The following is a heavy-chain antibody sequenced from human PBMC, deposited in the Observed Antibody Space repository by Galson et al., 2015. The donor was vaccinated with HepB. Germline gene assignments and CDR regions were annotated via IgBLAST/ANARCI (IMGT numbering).Heavy chain of an antibody. J-gene: IGHJ6*02. Sequence: SLRLSCAASGFTFSSYAMSWVRQAPGKGLEWVSAISGSGGSTYYADSVKGRFTISRDNSKNTLYLQMNSLRAEDTAVYYCAKPGYSYGYYYYGMDVWGQGTTVTVSS. CDR3: AKPGYSYGYYYYGMDV. D-gene: IGHD5-18*01. CDR2: ISGSGGST. V-gene: IGHV3-23*01. CDR1: GFTFSSYA.